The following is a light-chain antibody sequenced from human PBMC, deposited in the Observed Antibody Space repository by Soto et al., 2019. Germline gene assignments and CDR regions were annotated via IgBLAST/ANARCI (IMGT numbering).Light chain of an antibody. Sequence: EIVLTQSPGTLSLSPGERATLSCRASQSVSSSYLAWYQQKPGQAPRLLIYGASSRATGIPDRFSGSGSGTDFTLTISRLEPEDFAVYYCQKYNNWPFGPGSKVDIK. CDR1: QSVSSSY. V-gene: IGKV3-20*01. J-gene: IGKJ3*01. CDR3: QKYNNWP. CDR2: GAS.